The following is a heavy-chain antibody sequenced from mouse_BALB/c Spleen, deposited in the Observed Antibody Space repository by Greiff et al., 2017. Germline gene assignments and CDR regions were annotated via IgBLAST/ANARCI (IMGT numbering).Heavy chain of an antibody. V-gene: IGHV1-69*02. CDR3: TIYDGYYGYFDY. J-gene: IGHJ2*01. D-gene: IGHD2-3*01. Sequence: VQLQQPGAELVRPGASVKLSCKASGYTFTSYWINWVKQRPGQGLEWIGNIYPSDSYTNYNQKFKDKATLTVDKSSSTAYMQLSSPTSEDSAVYYCTIYDGYYGYFDYWGQGTTLTVSS. CDR1: GYTFTSYW. CDR2: IYPSDSYT.